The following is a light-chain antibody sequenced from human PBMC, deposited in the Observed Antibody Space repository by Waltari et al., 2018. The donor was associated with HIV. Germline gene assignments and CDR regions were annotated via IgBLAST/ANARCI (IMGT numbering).Light chain of an antibody. Sequence: DIQMSQLPPSLSASVGYRVTITCRASRDISNDLAWYQQKPGEVPKLLIYASSSLRSGVPSRFRGSGSGTDFTLTINGLQPEDVASYYCQNYDSAPVAFGQGTRLEI. CDR3: QNYDSAPVA. J-gene: IGKJ5*01. V-gene: IGKV1-27*01. CDR2: ASS. CDR1: RDISND.